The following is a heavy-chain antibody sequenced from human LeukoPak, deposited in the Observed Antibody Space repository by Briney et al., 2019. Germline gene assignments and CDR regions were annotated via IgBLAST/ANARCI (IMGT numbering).Heavy chain of an antibody. V-gene: IGHV1-2*02. CDR1: GYTFTGYY. D-gene: IGHD5-12*01. Sequence: GASVKVSCKASGYTFTGYYIHWVRQAPGQGLEWMGWINPNSGGTNYAQKFQGRVTMTRDTSISTAYMELSRLRSDDTAVYYCARTNDMEWLPKGDYWGQGTLVTVSS. CDR3: ARTNDMEWLPKGDY. J-gene: IGHJ4*02. CDR2: INPNSGGT.